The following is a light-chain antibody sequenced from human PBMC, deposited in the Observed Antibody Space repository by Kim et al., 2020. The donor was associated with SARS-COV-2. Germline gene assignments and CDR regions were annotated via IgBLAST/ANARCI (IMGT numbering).Light chain of an antibody. Sequence: SASVGDRVTISCRATQGISSAFAWYQQRPGIGPKLLIFDASTLESGVPSRFSGSGSGTEFILTISSLQPEDFATYYCQQFNSYPLTFGGGTKLEI. J-gene: IGKJ4*01. CDR3: QQFNSYPLT. CDR1: QGISSA. V-gene: IGKV1-13*02. CDR2: DAS.